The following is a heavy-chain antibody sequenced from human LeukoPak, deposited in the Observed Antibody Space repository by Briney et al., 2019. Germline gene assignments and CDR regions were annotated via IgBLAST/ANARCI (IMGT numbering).Heavy chain of an antibody. CDR1: GFPFRNDW. J-gene: IGHJ5*02. D-gene: IGHD6-19*01. CDR2: KKKDGSEK. Sequence: GGSLSLSCAAPGFPFRNDWRSWVRRTPGKGLEWVANKKKDGSEKYYVDSVKGRFTISRDNAKNSVYLQMSSLRAEDTAVYYCAKLSTAVAGQDRWGQGTLVTVSS. V-gene: IGHV3-7*01. CDR3: AKLSTAVAGQDR.